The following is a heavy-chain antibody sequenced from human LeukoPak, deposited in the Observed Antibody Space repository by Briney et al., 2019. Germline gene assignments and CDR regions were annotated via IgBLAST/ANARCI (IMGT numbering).Heavy chain of an antibody. Sequence: ASVKVSCKASGYTFTSYYMHWVRQAPGQGLEWMGIINPSGGSTSYAQKFQGRVTMTRDTSTSTVYMELSSLRSVDTAVYYCARVYYCTSTSCYGPQYYFDFWGQGTLVTVSS. V-gene: IGHV1-46*03. D-gene: IGHD2-2*01. CDR1: GYTFTSYY. J-gene: IGHJ4*02. CDR3: ARVYYCTSTSCYGPQYYFDF. CDR2: INPSGGST.